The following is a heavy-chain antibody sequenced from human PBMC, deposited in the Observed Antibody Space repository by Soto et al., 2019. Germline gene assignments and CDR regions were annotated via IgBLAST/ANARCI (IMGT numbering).Heavy chain of an antibody. CDR1: GGSFSGYY. D-gene: IGHD6-13*01. V-gene: IGHV4-30-4*08. CDR2: IYYSGST. CDR3: ASRHSSPYFDY. Sequence: SETLSLTCAAYGGSFSGYYWNWIRQPPGKGLEWIGSIYYSGSTYYNPSLKSRVTISVDTSKNQFSLKLNSVTAADTAVYYCASRHSSPYFDYWGQGTLVTVSS. J-gene: IGHJ4*02.